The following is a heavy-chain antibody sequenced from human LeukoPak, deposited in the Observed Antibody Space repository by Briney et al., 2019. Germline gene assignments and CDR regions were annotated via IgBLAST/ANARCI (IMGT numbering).Heavy chain of an antibody. Sequence: SVKVSCKASGGTFSSYAISWVRQAPGQGLEWMGGIIPIFGTANYAQKFQGRVTITADESTSTAYMELRSLRSDDTAVYYCARERWETGELADYWGQGTLVTVSS. D-gene: IGHD3-10*01. CDR1: GGTFSSYA. CDR3: ARERWETGELADY. J-gene: IGHJ4*02. CDR2: IIPIFGTA. V-gene: IGHV1-69*01.